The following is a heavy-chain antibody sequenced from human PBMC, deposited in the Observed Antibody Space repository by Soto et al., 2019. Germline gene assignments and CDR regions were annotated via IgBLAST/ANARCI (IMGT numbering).Heavy chain of an antibody. D-gene: IGHD3-22*01. V-gene: IGHV1-69*12. CDR1: GGTFSSYA. CDR2: IIPIFGTA. CDR3: ARGQPGSGYSPQPYYYYYGMDV. J-gene: IGHJ6*02. Sequence: QVQLVQSGAEVKKPGSSVKVSCKASGGTFSSYAISWVRQAPGQGLEWMGGIIPIFGTANYAQKFQGRVTIAGDESTSTAYMEVSSLRSEDTAVYYCARGQPGSGYSPQPYYYYYGMDVWGQGTTVTVSS.